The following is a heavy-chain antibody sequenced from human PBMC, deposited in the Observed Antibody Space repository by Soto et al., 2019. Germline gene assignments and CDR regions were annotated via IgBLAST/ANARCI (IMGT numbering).Heavy chain of an antibody. D-gene: IGHD3-16*01. CDR2: IYYSGST. Sequence: QVQLQESGPGLVKPSQTLSLTCIVSGGSLSSGGYDWNWIRQHPGKGLEWIGNIYYSGSTNYNPSLKSRVTISVATSKNQFSLKLTSMTAADTAVYYCARGVLIWGQGTLVTVSS. V-gene: IGHV4-31*03. CDR3: ARGVLI. J-gene: IGHJ4*02. CDR1: GGSLSSGGYD.